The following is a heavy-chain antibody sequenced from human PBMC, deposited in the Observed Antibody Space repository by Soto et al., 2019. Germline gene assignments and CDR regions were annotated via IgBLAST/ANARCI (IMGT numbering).Heavy chain of an antibody. J-gene: IGHJ5*02. CDR2: IYYSGST. D-gene: IGHD6-13*01. CDR3: ARDMTAAAGTNWFDP. Sequence: SETLSLTCTLSGGSISSGGYYWSWIRQHPGKGMEWIGYIYYSGSTYYNPSLKSRVTIPLDTPKNQFSLMLSSVTAADTAVYYCARDMTAAAGTNWFDPWGQGTLVTVSS. V-gene: IGHV4-31*03. CDR1: GGSISSGGYY.